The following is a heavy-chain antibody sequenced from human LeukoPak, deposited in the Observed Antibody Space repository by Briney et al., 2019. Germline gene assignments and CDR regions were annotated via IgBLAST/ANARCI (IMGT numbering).Heavy chain of an antibody. V-gene: IGHV3-33*01. D-gene: IGHD1-26*01. J-gene: IGHJ4*02. Sequence: GGSLRLSCAASGFTFSSYGMHWVRQAPGKGLEWVAVIWYDGSNKYYADSVKGRFTISRDNSKNTLYLQMNSLRAEDTAVYYCARAEWELLSGIDYWGQGTLVTVSS. CDR1: GFTFSSYG. CDR2: IWYDGSNK. CDR3: ARAEWELLSGIDY.